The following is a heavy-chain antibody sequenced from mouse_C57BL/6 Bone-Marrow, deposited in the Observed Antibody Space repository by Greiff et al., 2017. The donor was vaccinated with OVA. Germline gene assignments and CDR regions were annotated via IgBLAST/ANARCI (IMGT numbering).Heavy chain of an antibody. Sequence: QVQLQQSGAELVRPGTSVKMSCKASGYTFTNYWIGWAKQRPGHGLEWIGDIYPGGGYTNYHEKFKGKATLTADKSSSTAYMQFSSLTSEDSAIYYCARRDGYYPWFAYWGQGTLVTVSA. CDR1: GYTFTNYW. D-gene: IGHD2-3*01. CDR3: ARRDGYYPWFAY. CDR2: IYPGGGYT. J-gene: IGHJ3*01. V-gene: IGHV1-63*01.